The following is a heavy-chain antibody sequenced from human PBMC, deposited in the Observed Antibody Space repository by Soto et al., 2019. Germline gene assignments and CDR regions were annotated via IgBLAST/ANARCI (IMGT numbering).Heavy chain of an antibody. CDR1: GGSISSGDCY. D-gene: IGHD6-19*01. J-gene: IGHJ6*02. V-gene: IGHV4-30-4*08. CDR2: IDLTGRT. Sequence: QVQLQESGPGLVTPSQTLSLTCTVSGGSISSGDCYWSWIRQPPGKGLEWIGYIDLTGRTYYNPSLTGRLAVSVDTSKNQFSLTLSSVTAADTAVYFCARFSSLDKDYVVDVWGQGTMVTVSS. CDR3: ARFSSLDKDYVVDV.